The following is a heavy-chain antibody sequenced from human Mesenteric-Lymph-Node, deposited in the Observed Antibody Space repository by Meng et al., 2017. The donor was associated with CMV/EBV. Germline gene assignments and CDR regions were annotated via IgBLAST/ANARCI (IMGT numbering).Heavy chain of an antibody. J-gene: IGHJ3*02. CDR3: ARGTRHYDFWSGYYTFDI. D-gene: IGHD3-3*01. CDR2: ISVYNGNT. V-gene: IGHV1-18*04. Sequence: ASVKVSCKASGYSLSNYGISWVRQAPGQGLEWMGWISVYNGNTNYVQKIQDRVTMTTDTSTSTAYMELRSLRSDDTAVYYCARGTRHYDFWSGYYTFDIWGQGTVVTVSS. CDR1: GYSLSNYG.